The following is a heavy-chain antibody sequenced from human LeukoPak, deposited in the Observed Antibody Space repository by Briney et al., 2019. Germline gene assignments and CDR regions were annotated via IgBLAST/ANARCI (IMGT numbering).Heavy chain of an antibody. CDR1: GYTFTSYD. Sequence: ASVKVSCKASGYTFTSYDINWVRQAPGQGLEWMGWMNPNSGNTGYAQKFQGRGTMTRNTSISTAYMELSSLRSEDTAVYYCAREFLEWLGPFDPWGQGTLVTVSS. CDR3: AREFLEWLGPFDP. D-gene: IGHD3-3*01. CDR2: MNPNSGNT. V-gene: IGHV1-8*01. J-gene: IGHJ5*02.